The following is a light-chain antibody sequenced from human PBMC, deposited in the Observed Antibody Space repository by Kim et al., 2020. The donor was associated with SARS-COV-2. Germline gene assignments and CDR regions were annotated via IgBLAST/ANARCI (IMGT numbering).Light chain of an antibody. CDR2: GAS. V-gene: IGKV3-15*01. CDR3: QLRGT. J-gene: IGKJ1*01. CDR1: QSVSSN. Sequence: EIVMTQSPATLSVSPGERATLSCRASQSVSSNLAWYQQKPGQAPRLLIYGASTRATGIPARFSGSGSGTEFTLTISSLQSEDFAVYYCQLRGTFGKGTKVDIK.